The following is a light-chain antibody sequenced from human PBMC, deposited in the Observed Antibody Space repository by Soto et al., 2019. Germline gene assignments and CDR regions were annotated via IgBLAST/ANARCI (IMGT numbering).Light chain of an antibody. J-gene: IGLJ3*02. V-gene: IGLV2-11*01. CDR3: CSYAGGYTWV. CDR2: NVN. Sequence: QSALTQPRSVSGSPGQSVTFSCTGTSSDVGGYIYVSWYQQHPGKAPKLLIYNVNKRPSGVPDRFSGSKSGNTASLIISGLQAEDEADYYCCSYAGGYTWVFGGGTKLTVL. CDR1: SSDVGGYIY.